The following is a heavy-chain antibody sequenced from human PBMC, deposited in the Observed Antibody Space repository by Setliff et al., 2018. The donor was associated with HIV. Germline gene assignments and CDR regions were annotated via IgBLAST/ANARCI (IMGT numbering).Heavy chain of an antibody. Sequence: ASVKVSCKTSGYGFTTYYIHWMRQAPGQGLEWVGLMYTSGGGAKSAQKFQGRVTMTRDTSTRTVYMELSSLRSEDTAVYYCARVEGATATLTDWGQGTLVTVSS. J-gene: IGHJ4*02. CDR2: MYTSGGGA. CDR3: ARVEGATATLTD. CDR1: GYGFTTYY. D-gene: IGHD1-26*01. V-gene: IGHV1-46*01.